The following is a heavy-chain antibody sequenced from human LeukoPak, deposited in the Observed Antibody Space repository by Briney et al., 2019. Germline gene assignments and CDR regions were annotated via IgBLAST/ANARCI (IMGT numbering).Heavy chain of an antibody. Sequence: GGSLRLSCAASGFTFSSYWMHWVRQAPGKGLVWVSRINSDGSSTSYADSVKGRFTISRDNSKNTLYLQMNSLRAEDTAVYYCAKRGDCSGGSCPNYYYYYMDVWGKGTTVTISS. CDR1: GFTFSSYW. V-gene: IGHV3-74*01. CDR3: AKRGDCSGGSCPNYYYYYMDV. D-gene: IGHD2-15*01. CDR2: INSDGSST. J-gene: IGHJ6*03.